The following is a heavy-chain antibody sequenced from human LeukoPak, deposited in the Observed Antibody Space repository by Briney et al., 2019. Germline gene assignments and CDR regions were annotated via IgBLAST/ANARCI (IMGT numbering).Heavy chain of an antibody. CDR3: ARDLSCGGDCHHSSYYGMDV. CDR1: GYTFTSYY. D-gene: IGHD2-21*02. V-gene: IGHV1-46*01. J-gene: IGHJ6*02. CDR2: INPSGGST. Sequence: HGASVKVSCKASGYTFTSYYMHWVRQAAGQGLEWMGIINPSGGSTSYAQKFQGRVTMTRDTSTSTVYMELSSLRSEDTAVYYCARDLSCGGDCHHSSYYGMDVWGQGTTVTVSS.